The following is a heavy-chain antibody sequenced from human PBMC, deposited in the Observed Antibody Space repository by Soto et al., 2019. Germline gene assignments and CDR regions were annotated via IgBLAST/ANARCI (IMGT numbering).Heavy chain of an antibody. CDR2: IYPGDSDT. J-gene: IGHJ6*02. CDR3: ARLAMASRRGYYGMDV. D-gene: IGHD6-19*01. V-gene: IGHV5-51*01. CDR1: GYGFTTYW. Sequence: GESLKISCKGSGYGFTTYWIAWVRQMPGKGLEWMGIIYPGDSDTKYSPSFQGQVTFSADKSISTAYLQWSSLQASDTAMYYCARLAMASRRGYYGMDVWGQGTTVTVSS.